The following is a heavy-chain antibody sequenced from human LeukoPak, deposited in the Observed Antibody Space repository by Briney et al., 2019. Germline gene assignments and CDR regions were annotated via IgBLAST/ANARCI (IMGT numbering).Heavy chain of an antibody. CDR3: ARQVLNFDY. Sequence: SETLSLTCTVSGGSISSSGYYWGWIRQPPGRGLEWIGTIYYSGSTFYNPSLKSRVTISVDTSKNQFSLKLSSVTAADTAVYYCARQVLNFDYWGQGTLVTVSS. CDR1: GGSISSSGYY. CDR2: IYYSGST. J-gene: IGHJ4*02. V-gene: IGHV4-39*01.